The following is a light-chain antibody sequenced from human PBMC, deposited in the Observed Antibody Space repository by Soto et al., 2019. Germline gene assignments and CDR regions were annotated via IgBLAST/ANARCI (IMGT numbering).Light chain of an antibody. CDR3: QQYYIYAT. CDR2: RSS. V-gene: IGKV1-5*03. Sequence: DIQMTQSPSPLSASVGDRVTITCRARQTISNYLTWYQKRPGKAPKLLIYRSSILQNGVPSRFSGSGSGTEFTLTISSLQPDDFATYYCQQYYIYATFGQGTRVEI. J-gene: IGKJ1*01. CDR1: QTISNY.